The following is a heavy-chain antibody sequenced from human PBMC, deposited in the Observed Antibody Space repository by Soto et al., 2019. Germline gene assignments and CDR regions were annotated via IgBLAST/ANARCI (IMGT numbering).Heavy chain of an antibody. CDR3: ARDYNYGSGSYYLPRTYYYYYMDV. Sequence: GGSPRLSCAASGFTVSSNYMSWVRQAPGKGLEWVSVIYSGGSTYYADSVKGRFTISRDNSKNTLYLQMNSLRAEDTAVYYCARDYNYGSGSYYLPRTYYYYYMDVWGKGTTVTVSS. V-gene: IGHV3-66*01. CDR2: IYSGGST. J-gene: IGHJ6*03. CDR1: GFTVSSNY. D-gene: IGHD3-10*01.